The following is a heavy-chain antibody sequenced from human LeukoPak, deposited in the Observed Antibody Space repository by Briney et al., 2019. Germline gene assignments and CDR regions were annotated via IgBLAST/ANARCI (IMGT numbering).Heavy chain of an antibody. J-gene: IGHJ4*02. CDR2: ISAYNGNT. CDR1: GYTFTSYG. Sequence: ASVKVSCKASGYTFTSYGISWVRQAPGRGLEWMGWISAYNGNTNYAQKLQGRVTMTTDTSTSTAYMELRSLRSDDTAVYYCARDSQGSIAARPGSLWGQGTLVTVSS. CDR3: ARDSQGSIAARPGSL. D-gene: IGHD6-6*01. V-gene: IGHV1-18*01.